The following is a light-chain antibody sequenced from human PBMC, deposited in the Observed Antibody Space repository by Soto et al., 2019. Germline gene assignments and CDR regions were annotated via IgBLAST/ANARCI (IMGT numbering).Light chain of an antibody. J-gene: IGKJ4*01. Sequence: EIVMTQSPATLSVSPGERATLSCRASQRISSNLAWYQQKPGQAPRLLMFRTSSRATGFPARFSGSGSGTELNLTISSLQSADFGVDYCQQYNNWPRATFGGGTKVEIK. CDR1: QRISSN. V-gene: IGKV3-15*01. CDR3: QQYNNWPRAT. CDR2: RTS.